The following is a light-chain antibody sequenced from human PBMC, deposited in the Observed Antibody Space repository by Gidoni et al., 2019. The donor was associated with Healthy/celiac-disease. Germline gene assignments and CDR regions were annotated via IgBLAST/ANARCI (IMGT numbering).Light chain of an antibody. CDR1: QVISSY. CDR3: QQYYSFPRT. J-gene: IGKJ1*01. Sequence: VIWMTPSPSLLSASTGDRVTISCRMSQVISSYLAWYQQKPGKAPELLIYAASTVQSGVQSRCSGSGSGTDFTLTISCLQYEDFATYYCQQYYSFPRTFGRGTKVEIK. CDR2: AAS. V-gene: IGKV1D-8*03.